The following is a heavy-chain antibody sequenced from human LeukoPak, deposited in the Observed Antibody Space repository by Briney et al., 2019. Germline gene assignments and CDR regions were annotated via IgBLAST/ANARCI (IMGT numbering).Heavy chain of an antibody. CDR1: GGTFSSYA. CDR3: ASSPGVDILTGYSAFDI. Sequence: SVKVSCKASGGTFSSYAISWVRQAPGQGLEWMGGIIPIFGTANYAQKFQGRVTITADESTSTAYMELSSLRSEDTAVYYCASSPGVDILTGYSAFDIWGQGSMVTVSS. J-gene: IGHJ3*02. CDR2: IIPIFGTA. D-gene: IGHD3-9*01. V-gene: IGHV1-69*13.